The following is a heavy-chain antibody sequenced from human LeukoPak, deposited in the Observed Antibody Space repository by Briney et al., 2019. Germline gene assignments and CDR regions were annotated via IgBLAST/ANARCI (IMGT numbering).Heavy chain of an antibody. Sequence: SETLSLTCTVSGYSISSGYYWGWIRQPPGKGLEWIGSIYHSGSTYYNPSLKSRVTISVDTSKNQFSLKLSSVTAADTAVYYCARDRFTMVRGLLEYWGQGTLVTVSS. V-gene: IGHV4-38-2*02. D-gene: IGHD3-10*01. J-gene: IGHJ4*02. CDR1: GYSISSGYY. CDR3: ARDRFTMVRGLLEY. CDR2: IYHSGST.